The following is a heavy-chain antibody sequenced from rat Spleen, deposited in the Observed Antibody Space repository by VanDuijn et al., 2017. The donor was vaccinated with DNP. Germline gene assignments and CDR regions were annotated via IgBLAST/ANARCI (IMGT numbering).Heavy chain of an antibody. CDR2: ISYDGLRT. CDR3: ARDNYVTYGAMDP. Sequence: EVHLVESGGGLIQPGRSLNLSCVASGFTFSDYAMAWVRQAPTGGLDWVATISYDGLRTYYRDSVKGRFTISRDDAKSTLFLQMDSLRSEDTATYYCARDNYVTYGAMDPWGQGTSVTVSS. CDR1: GFTFSDYA. J-gene: IGHJ4*01. D-gene: IGHD1-11*01. V-gene: IGHV5-17*01.